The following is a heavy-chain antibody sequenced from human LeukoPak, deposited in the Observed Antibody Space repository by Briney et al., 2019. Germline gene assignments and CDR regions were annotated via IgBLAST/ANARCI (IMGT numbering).Heavy chain of an antibody. CDR2: IYTSGST. CDR1: GGSISSGSYY. D-gene: IGHD6-13*01. J-gene: IGHJ4*02. V-gene: IGHV4-61*02. Sequence: SETLSLTCTVSGGSISSGSYYWSWIRQPAGKGLEWIGRIYTSGSTNYNPSLKSRVTISVDTSKNQFSLKLSSVTAADTAVYYCARSGAAAAPDYWGQGTLVTVSS. CDR3: ARSGAAAAPDY.